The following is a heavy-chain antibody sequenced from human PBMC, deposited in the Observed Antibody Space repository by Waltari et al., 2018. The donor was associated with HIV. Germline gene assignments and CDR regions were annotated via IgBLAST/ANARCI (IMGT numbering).Heavy chain of an antibody. Sequence: QVQLVQSGAEVKKPGASVKVSCKASGYTFTAYYMHWVRQAPGQGLEWMGWINPRSGGTQYAQKFQGRVTMTRDTSISTAFMELSRLRSDDTAVYYCASPFSSSSSFDYWGQGTLVTVSS. CDR3: ASPFSSSSSFDY. J-gene: IGHJ4*02. CDR2: INPRSGGT. V-gene: IGHV1-2*02. CDR1: GYTFTAYY. D-gene: IGHD6-6*01.